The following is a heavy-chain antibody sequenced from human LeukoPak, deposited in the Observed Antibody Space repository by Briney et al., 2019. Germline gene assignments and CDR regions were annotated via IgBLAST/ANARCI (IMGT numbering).Heavy chain of an antibody. CDR3: AREANIATAIVWFDP. J-gene: IGHJ5*02. CDR2: IYYSGST. D-gene: IGHD6-13*01. CDR1: GGSISSYY. V-gene: IGHV4-59*12. Sequence: SETLSLTCTVSGGSISSYYWSWIRQPPGKGLEWIGYIYYSGSTNYNPSLKSRVTISGDTSKNQFSLKLSPVTAADTAMYYCAREANIATAIVWFDPWGQGTLVTVSS.